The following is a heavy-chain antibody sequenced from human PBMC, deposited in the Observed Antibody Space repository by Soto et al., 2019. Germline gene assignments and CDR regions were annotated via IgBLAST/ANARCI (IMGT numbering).Heavy chain of an antibody. J-gene: IGHJ4*02. CDR1: GFSFSTYA. CDR3: AKEGRYSRCLDD. Sequence: EVQLLESGGDLVQPGGSLRLSCAASGFSFSTYAMSWVRQAPGRGLEWVSAIGSSGDTTYYVDSVKGRFTISRDNSKHTLYLFMQNLRAEDTAVYYCAKEGRYSRCLDDWGQGTLVTVSS. V-gene: IGHV3-23*01. CDR2: IGSSGDTT. D-gene: IGHD6-13*01.